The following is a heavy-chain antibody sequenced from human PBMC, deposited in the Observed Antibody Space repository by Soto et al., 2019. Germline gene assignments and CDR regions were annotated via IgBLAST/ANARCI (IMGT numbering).Heavy chain of an antibody. CDR3: ARQMYGNSFGSVIDY. J-gene: IGHJ4*02. CDR2: MYSNGDT. CDR1: GGSITSGTYF. V-gene: IGHV4-39*01. Sequence: QLQLQESGPGLVKPSETLSLSCTVPGGSITSGTYFWGWIRQAPGKGLEWIGSMYSNGDTYYKPSLKSLVTISVDTSKIQFSLKVTSVTAADTAVYYCARQMYGNSFGSVIDYWGQGTPVTGS. D-gene: IGHD5-18*01.